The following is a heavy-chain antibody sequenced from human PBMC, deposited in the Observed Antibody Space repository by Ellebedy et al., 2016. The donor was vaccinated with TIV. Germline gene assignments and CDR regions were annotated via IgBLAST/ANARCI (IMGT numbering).Heavy chain of an antibody. CDR1: GFTFRNYV. Sequence: GASLKISCAASGFTFRNYVMHWIRPTPGKRLEWVAVISTDSNTKHYADSVRGRFTISRDNSKSTAFLQMDSLRSDDAAVYYCARSLRDINEFWGQGTQVTVS. J-gene: IGHJ4*02. CDR2: ISTDSNTK. D-gene: IGHD4-17*01. V-gene: IGHV3-30*04. CDR3: ARSLRDINEF.